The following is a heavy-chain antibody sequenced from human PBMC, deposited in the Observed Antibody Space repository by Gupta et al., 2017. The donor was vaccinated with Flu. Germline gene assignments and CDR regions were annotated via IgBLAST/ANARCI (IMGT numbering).Heavy chain of an antibody. CDR2: ISSGGDDT. CDR1: FSSYA. CDR3: AKEGIGDDVFLHYAMDV. V-gene: IGHV3-23*01. J-gene: IGHJ6*02. Sequence: FSSYAMSWVRQVPGKGLEWVSHISSGGDDTQFAESVKGRFTISRDNSNKKLYLQMNSLRAEDTAIYYCAKEGIGDDVFLHYAMDVWGQGTTVTVSS. D-gene: IGHD3-10*01.